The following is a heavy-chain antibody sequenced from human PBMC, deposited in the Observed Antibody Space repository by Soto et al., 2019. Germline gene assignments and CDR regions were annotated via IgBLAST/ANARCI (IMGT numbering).Heavy chain of an antibody. D-gene: IGHD1-26*01. CDR3: ARKNPGREWELPDY. V-gene: IGHV3-30*03. J-gene: IGHJ4*02. Sequence: QVQLEESGGGVVQPGRSLRLSCAASGFAFSTYGMHWFRQAPGKGLEWVAVTTSDGARINYADSVKGRFTISRDNSRTTLYLQMNSLRIDDTAVYYCARKNPGREWELPDYWGQGTLVTVSS. CDR1: GFAFSTYG. CDR2: TTSDGARI.